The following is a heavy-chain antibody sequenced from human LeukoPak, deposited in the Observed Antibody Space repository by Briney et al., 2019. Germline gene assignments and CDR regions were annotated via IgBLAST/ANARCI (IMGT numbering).Heavy chain of an antibody. CDR3: ATTTTTSYYYGSGSYLPTDY. D-gene: IGHD3-10*01. Sequence: GESLRISCKGSGYSFTSYWISWVRQMPGKGLEWMGRIDPSDSYTNYSPSFQGHVTISADKSISTAYLQWSSLEASDTAMYYCATTTTTSYYYGSGSYLPTDYWGQGTLVTVSS. CDR1: GYSFTSYW. J-gene: IGHJ4*02. V-gene: IGHV5-10-1*01. CDR2: IDPSDSYT.